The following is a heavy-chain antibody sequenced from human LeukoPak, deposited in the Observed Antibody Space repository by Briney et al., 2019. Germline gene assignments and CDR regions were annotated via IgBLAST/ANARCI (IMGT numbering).Heavy chain of an antibody. CDR1: GFTFNNYY. V-gene: IGHV3-21*01. CDR2: ISSSSSYI. CDR3: AGSGSYLRSDY. Sequence: GGSLRLSCAASGFTFNNYYMNWVRQAPGKGLEWVSSISSSSSYIYYADSVKGRFTISRDNAKNSLYLQMNSLRAEDTAVYYCAGSGSYLRSDYWGQGTLVTVSS. D-gene: IGHD3-10*01. J-gene: IGHJ4*02.